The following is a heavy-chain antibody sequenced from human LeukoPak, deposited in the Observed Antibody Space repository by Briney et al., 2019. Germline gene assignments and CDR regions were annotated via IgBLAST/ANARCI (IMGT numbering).Heavy chain of an antibody. CDR2: IYYSGST. Sequence: PSETLSLTCTVSGGSISSYYWSWIRQPPGKGLEWIGYIYYSGSTNYNPSLKSRVTISVDTSKNQFSLKLSSVTAADTAVYYCARRDYDILTDYYTFDPWGQGTLVTVSS. J-gene: IGHJ5*02. V-gene: IGHV4-59*01. D-gene: IGHD3-9*01. CDR3: ARRDYDILTDYYTFDP. CDR1: GGSISSYY.